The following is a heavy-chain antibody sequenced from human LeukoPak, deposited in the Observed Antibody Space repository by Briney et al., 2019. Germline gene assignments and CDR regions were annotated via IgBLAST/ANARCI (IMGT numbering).Heavy chain of an antibody. CDR3: ARHIVPAAFFDY. J-gene: IGHJ4*02. D-gene: IGHD2-2*01. V-gene: IGHV4-59*08. Sequence: SETLSLTCTVSGGSTSSYYWSWIRQPPGKGLEWIGYIYYSGSTNYNPSLKSRVTISVDTSKNQFSLTLNSVTAADTAVYYCARHIVPAAFFDYWGQGTLVTVSS. CDR2: IYYSGST. CDR1: GGSTSSYY.